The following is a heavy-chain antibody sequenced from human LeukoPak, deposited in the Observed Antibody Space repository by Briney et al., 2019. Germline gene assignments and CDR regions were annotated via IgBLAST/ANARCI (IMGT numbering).Heavy chain of an antibody. V-gene: IGHV1-18*01. CDR3: ARDGRPFLGYYYDSSGYYYYFDY. D-gene: IGHD3-22*01. J-gene: IGHJ4*02. CDR2: ISAYNGNT. Sequence: ASVKVSCKASGYTFTSYGISWVRQAPGQGLEWMGWISAYNGNTNYAQKLQGRVTMTTDTSTSTAYMELRSLRSDDTAVYYCARDGRPFLGYYYDSSGYYYYFDYWDQGTLVTVSS. CDR1: GYTFTSYG.